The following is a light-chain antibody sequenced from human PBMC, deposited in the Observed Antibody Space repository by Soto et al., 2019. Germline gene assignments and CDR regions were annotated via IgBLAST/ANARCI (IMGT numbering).Light chain of an antibody. CDR3: SSYTRSTTLV. Sequence: QSALTQPASVSGSPGQSITISCTGTSSDVGGYNFVSWYQHHPGKAPKVMIYEVSNRPSGVSNRFSGSKSGNTASLTISGLQDEDEAYYYCSSYTRSTTLVFGGGTKLTVL. CDR2: EVS. J-gene: IGLJ2*01. V-gene: IGLV2-14*01. CDR1: SSDVGGYNF.